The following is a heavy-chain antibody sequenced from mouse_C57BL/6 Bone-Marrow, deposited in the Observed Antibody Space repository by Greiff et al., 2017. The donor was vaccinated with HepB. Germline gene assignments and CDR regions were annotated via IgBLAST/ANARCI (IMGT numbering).Heavy chain of an antibody. D-gene: IGHD2-1*01. CDR3: ALYGNPFAY. CDR2: IDPSDSYT. CDR1: GYTFTSYW. Sequence: QVQLQQPGAELVMPGASVKLSCKASGYTFTSYWMHWVKQRPGQGLEWIGEIDPSDSYTNYNQKLKGKSTLTVDKSSSTAYMQLSSLTSEDSAVYYCALYGNPFAYWGQGTLVTVSA. J-gene: IGHJ3*01. V-gene: IGHV1-69*01.